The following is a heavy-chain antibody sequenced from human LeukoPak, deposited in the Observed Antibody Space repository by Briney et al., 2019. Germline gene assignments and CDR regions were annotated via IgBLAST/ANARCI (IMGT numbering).Heavy chain of an antibody. Sequence: PGGSLRLSCVASGFTFRNYGMHWVRQAPGKGLEWVAFLRYDGSNKNYADSVKGLFTISRDNSKKTQYLQMNSLRVEDTAVEFCTKDSGLTGTGWSWLDPWGQGTLVTVSS. CDR1: GFTFRNYG. V-gene: IGHV3-30*02. D-gene: IGHD1-20*01. CDR3: TKDSGLTGTGWSWLDP. J-gene: IGHJ5*02. CDR2: LRYDGSNK.